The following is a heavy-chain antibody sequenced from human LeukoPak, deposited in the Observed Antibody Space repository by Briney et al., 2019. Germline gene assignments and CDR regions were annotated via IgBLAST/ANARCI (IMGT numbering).Heavy chain of an antibody. CDR1: GFTFSTYS. V-gene: IGHV3-48*01. J-gene: IGHJ4*02. Sequence: GGSLRLSCAASGFTFSTYSMNWVRQAPGEGLEWVSYISSSSSTIYYADSVKGRFTISRDNAKNSLYLQMNSLRAEDTAAYHCARGSTYYDSSGQVPFDYWGQGTLVTVSS. CDR2: ISSSSSTI. CDR3: ARGSTYYDSSGQVPFDY. D-gene: IGHD3-22*01.